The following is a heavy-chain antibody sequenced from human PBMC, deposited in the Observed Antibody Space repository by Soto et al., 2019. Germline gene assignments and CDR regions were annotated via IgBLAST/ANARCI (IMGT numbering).Heavy chain of an antibody. Sequence: GGSLRLSCAASGFTFSSYGMHWVRQAPGKGLEWVAVIWYDGSNKYYADSVKGRFTISRDNSKNTLYLQMNSLRAEDTAVYYCAGGTYKVRGHLGWFDPWGQGTLVTVSS. D-gene: IGHD3-10*01. CDR3: AGGTYKVRGHLGWFDP. CDR2: IWYDGSNK. V-gene: IGHV3-33*01. CDR1: GFTFSSYG. J-gene: IGHJ5*02.